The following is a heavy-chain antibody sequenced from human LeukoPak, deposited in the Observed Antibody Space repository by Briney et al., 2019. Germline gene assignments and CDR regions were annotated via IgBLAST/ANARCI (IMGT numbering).Heavy chain of an antibody. CDR3: ARAYSSGWYERRYYFDY. Sequence: SETLSLTCTVSGGSISSYYWSWIRQPPGKGLEWIGYIYYSGSTNYNPSLKSRVTISVDTSNNQFSLKLSSVTAADTAVYYCARAYSSGWYERRYYFDYWGQGTPVTVSS. V-gene: IGHV4-59*08. CDR1: GGSISSYY. CDR2: IYYSGST. J-gene: IGHJ4*02. D-gene: IGHD6-19*01.